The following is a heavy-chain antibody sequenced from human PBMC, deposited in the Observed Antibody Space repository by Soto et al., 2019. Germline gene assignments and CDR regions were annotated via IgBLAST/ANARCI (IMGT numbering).Heavy chain of an antibody. CDR3: ARGNCGGDCYSSPLDY. CDR2: ISSGRSTI. Sequence: EVQLVESGGGLVQPGGSLRLSCAASGFTFSSYSMNWVRQAPGQGLEWVSYISSGRSTIYYADSVKGRFTISRDNAKNSLYLQMNCLRDEDTAVYYCARGNCGGDCYSSPLDYWGQGTLVTVSS. J-gene: IGHJ4*02. V-gene: IGHV3-48*02. D-gene: IGHD2-21*02. CDR1: GFTFSSYS.